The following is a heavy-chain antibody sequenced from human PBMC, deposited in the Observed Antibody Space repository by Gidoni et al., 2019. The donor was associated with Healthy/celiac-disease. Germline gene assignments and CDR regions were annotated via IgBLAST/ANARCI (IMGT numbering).Heavy chain of an antibody. J-gene: IGHJ4*02. CDR1: GYTFTSYY. Sequence: QVQLVQSGAEVKTPGASVKVSCKASGYTFTSYYMHWVRQAPGQGLEWMGIINPSGGSTSYAQKFQGRVTMTRDTSTSTVYMELSSLRSEDTAVYYCASTGLATIRAAASFDYWGQGTLVTVSS. D-gene: IGHD5-12*01. CDR2: INPSGGST. CDR3: ASTGLATIRAAASFDY. V-gene: IGHV1-46*01.